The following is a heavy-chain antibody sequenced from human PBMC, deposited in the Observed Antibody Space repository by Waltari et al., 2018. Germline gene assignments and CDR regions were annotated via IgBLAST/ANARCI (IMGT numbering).Heavy chain of an antibody. CDR1: GFTVSSYA. CDR2: ISGTGSNT. D-gene: IGHD5-12*01. V-gene: IGHV3-23*01. Sequence: EAQLWESGGGLVQPGGSLRVSCAASGFTVSSYAMSWVRQAPGKGLEWVSEISGTGSNTYYADSVKGRFTISKDNSKNSLYLQMDSLRAEDTAVYYCARDGYNWIAFDVWGQGVLVTVSS. J-gene: IGHJ4*02. CDR3: ARDGYNWIAFDV.